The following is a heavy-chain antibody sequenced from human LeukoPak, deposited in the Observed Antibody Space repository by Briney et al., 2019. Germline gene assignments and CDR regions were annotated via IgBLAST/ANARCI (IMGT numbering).Heavy chain of an antibody. D-gene: IGHD6-19*01. Sequence: PSETLSLTCTVSGGSISSGSYYWGWIRQPPGKGLEWIGSIFYTWSTYYSPSLKSRVTISIDTSKNQFSLTLTSVTAADTAVYYCARHRPPTITVAGEGEFDYWGQGTLVTVSS. CDR3: ARHRPPTITVAGEGEFDY. V-gene: IGHV4-39*01. CDR2: IFYTWST. J-gene: IGHJ4*02. CDR1: GGSISSGSYY.